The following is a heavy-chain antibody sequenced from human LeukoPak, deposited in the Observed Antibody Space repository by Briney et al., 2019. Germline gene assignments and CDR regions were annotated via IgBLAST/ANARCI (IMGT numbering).Heavy chain of an antibody. Sequence: GGSLRLSCAASGFTFTSYAMSWVRQAPGKGLEWLSAISGNGGTTYYADSVKGRFTISRDNSKNTVHLQMNSLRVEDTAVYYCAKGAVPPDFWGQGTLVTVSS. V-gene: IGHV3-23*01. CDR3: AKGAVPPDF. D-gene: IGHD6-19*01. J-gene: IGHJ4*02. CDR2: ISGNGGTT. CDR1: GFTFTSYA.